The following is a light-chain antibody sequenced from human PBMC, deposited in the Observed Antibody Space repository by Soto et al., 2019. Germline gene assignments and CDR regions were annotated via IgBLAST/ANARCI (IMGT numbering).Light chain of an antibody. Sequence: ETVMTQSPATLSVSPGERATLSCWASPSVSSNLAWYQQKPGQAPRLLIYGASTRATGVPARFSGSGSGTEFTLNISSLQSEDFAVYYCQQYSTWPPFTFGPGTKVQIK. CDR1: PSVSSN. V-gene: IGKV3-15*01. CDR3: QQYSTWPPFT. CDR2: GAS. J-gene: IGKJ3*01.